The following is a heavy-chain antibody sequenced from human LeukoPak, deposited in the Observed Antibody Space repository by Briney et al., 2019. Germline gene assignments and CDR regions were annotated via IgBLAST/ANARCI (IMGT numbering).Heavy chain of an antibody. CDR3: ARVTVAKDAFDI. J-gene: IGHJ3*02. Sequence: PGGSLRLSCAACGFTFSSYAMSWVRQAPGKGLEWGAVISYDGSNKYYADSVKGRFTISRDNSKNPLYLQMNSLRAEDTAVYYCARVTVAKDAFDIWGQGTMVTVSS. V-gene: IGHV3-30*04. CDR2: ISYDGSNK. D-gene: IGHD4-23*01. CDR1: GFTFSSYA.